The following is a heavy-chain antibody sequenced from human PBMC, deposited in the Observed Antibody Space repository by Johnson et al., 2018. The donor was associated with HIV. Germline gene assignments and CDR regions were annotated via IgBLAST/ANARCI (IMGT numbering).Heavy chain of an antibody. CDR3: ARDQITMMVVATGTFDI. CDR1: GFTFSSYA. Sequence: QMLLVESGGGVVQPGRSLRLSCAASGFTFSSYAMHWVRQAPGTGLEWVAVISYDGNNKYYADSVKGRFTLSRDNSKNTLYMQMNSLRPEDTAVYYCARDQITMMVVATGTFDIWGQGTMVTVSS. V-gene: IGHV3-30*04. CDR2: ISYDGNNK. D-gene: IGHD3-22*01. J-gene: IGHJ3*02.